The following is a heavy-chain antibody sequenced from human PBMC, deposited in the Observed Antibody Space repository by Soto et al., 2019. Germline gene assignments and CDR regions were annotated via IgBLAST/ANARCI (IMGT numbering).Heavy chain of an antibody. Sequence: QVQLVQSGAEVKKPGSSVKVSCKASGGTFSSYTISWVRQAPGQGLEWMGRIIPILGIANYAPKFQGRVTITADKSTSTAYIELSSLRSEDTAVYYCARDHYYVSGKSLYNWFDPWGQGTLVTVSS. V-gene: IGHV1-69*08. D-gene: IGHD3-10*01. J-gene: IGHJ5*02. CDR2: IIPILGIA. CDR3: ARDHYYVSGKSLYNWFDP. CDR1: GGTFSSYT.